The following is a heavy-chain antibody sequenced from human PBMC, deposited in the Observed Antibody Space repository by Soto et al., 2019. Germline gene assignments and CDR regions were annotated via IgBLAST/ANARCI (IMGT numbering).Heavy chain of an antibody. CDR3: ARVRGDSYGYGSYYYGMDV. Sequence: QVQVVQSGAEVKKPGSSVKVSCKASGGTFSSYAISWVRQAPGQGLEWMGGIIPIFGTANYAQKFQGRVTITADEXTXTAYMELSSLRSEDTAXXXCARVRGDSYGYGSYYYGMDVWGQGTTVTVSS. D-gene: IGHD5-18*01. CDR1: GGTFSSYA. CDR2: IIPIFGTA. V-gene: IGHV1-69*12. J-gene: IGHJ6*02.